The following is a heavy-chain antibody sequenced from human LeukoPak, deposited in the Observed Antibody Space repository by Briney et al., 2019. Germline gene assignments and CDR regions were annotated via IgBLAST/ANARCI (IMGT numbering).Heavy chain of an antibody. V-gene: IGHV3-30-3*01. CDR2: ISNDGIDK. Sequence: GGSLRLSCAASGFTFSSYALHWVRQAPGKGLEWVTFISNDGIDKYYPDSVKGRFTISRDNSKNTLYLLMNSLRAEDTAVYYCAKFYDILTGYIDYWGQGTLVTVSS. D-gene: IGHD3-9*01. CDR1: GFTFSSYA. J-gene: IGHJ4*02. CDR3: AKFYDILTGYIDY.